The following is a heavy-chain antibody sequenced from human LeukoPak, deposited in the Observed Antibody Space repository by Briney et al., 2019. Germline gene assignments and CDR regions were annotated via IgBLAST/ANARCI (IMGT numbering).Heavy chain of an antibody. V-gene: IGHV3-23*01. Sequence: GGSLRLSCAASGFTFSGYAMSWVRQAPGKGLEWVSTVSGSGNYTYYTDYVKGRFTISRDNSKNTLYLQMNSLRAEDTAVYYCAKDVGSYGLYYFDHWGQGSLVTVSS. D-gene: IGHD3-16*01. J-gene: IGHJ4*02. CDR2: VSGSGNYT. CDR3: AKDVGSYGLYYFDH. CDR1: GFTFSGYA.